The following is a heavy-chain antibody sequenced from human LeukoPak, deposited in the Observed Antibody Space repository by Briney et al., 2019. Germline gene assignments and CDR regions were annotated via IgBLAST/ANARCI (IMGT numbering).Heavy chain of an antibody. Sequence: PGGSLRLSCAASEFTFSSYNMNWVRQAPGKGLEWISYIGSSGSPTLYADSVGGRFTISRDNAKNSLYLQMNSLRDEDTAVYFCARRPYSDTSRRLSDVWGQGTTVTVSS. D-gene: IGHD3-22*01. CDR1: EFTFSSYN. J-gene: IGHJ6*02. CDR2: IGSSGSPT. CDR3: ARRPYSDTSRRLSDV. V-gene: IGHV3-48*02.